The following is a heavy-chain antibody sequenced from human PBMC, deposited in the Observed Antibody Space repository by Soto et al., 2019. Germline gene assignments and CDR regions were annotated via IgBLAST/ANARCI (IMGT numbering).Heavy chain of an antibody. Sequence: QVQLVESGGGVVQPGRSLRLSCVASGFSFSSYGMHWVRQAPGKGLEWVAMISYDGTDEYYADSVKGRFSISRDNSKNAVYLQMNSLRPEDTAVYYWAKQESDWNDHCDYWGQGTLVTVSS. J-gene: IGHJ4*02. D-gene: IGHD1-1*01. V-gene: IGHV3-30*18. CDR1: GFSFSSYG. CDR3: AKQESDWNDHCDY. CDR2: ISYDGTDE.